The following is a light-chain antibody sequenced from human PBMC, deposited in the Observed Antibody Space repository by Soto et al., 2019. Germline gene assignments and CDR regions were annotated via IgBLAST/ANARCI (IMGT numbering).Light chain of an antibody. CDR3: QQGYTAPPT. Sequence: DIQMTQSPSSLSTSVGDRVTIACRASQSISTSLNWYQQKPGKAPKLLISAASSLQIGVPSRFSGSGSGTDFTLTIASLQTEDFATYYCQQGYTAPPTFGQGTRVEIK. CDR2: AAS. CDR1: QSISTS. V-gene: IGKV1-39*01. J-gene: IGKJ1*01.